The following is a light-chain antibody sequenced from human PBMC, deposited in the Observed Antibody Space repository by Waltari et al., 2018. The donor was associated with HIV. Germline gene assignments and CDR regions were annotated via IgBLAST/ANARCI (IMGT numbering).Light chain of an antibody. CDR1: NIGSKS. Sequence: SYVLTQPPSVSVAPGQTARITCGGNNIGSKSVHWYQQKPGQAPVRVVYGDSDRPSGIPERFSGSNSGNTATRTISRVEAGDEADYYCQVWDSSSDHVVFGGGTKLTVL. CDR2: GDS. CDR3: QVWDSSSDHVV. V-gene: IGLV3-21*02. J-gene: IGLJ2*01.